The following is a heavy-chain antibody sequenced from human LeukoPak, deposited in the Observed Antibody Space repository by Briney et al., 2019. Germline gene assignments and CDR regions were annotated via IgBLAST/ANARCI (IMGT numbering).Heavy chain of an antibody. V-gene: IGHV3-30*02. CDR2: IRYDGSNK. CDR1: GLTFSSYG. D-gene: IGHD3-9*01. Sequence: PGGSLRLSCAASGLTFSSYGMHWVRQAPGKGLEWVAFIRYDGSNKYYADSVKGRFTISRDNSKNTLYLQMNRLRAEDTAVYYCAKDNRHYDILTGWIGGDYMDVWGKGTTVTISS. J-gene: IGHJ6*03. CDR3: AKDNRHYDILTGWIGGDYMDV.